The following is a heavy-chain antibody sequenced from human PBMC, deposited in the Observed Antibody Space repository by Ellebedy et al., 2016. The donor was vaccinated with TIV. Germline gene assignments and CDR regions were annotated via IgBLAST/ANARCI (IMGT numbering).Heavy chain of an antibody. CDR1: GCSFTPYS. CDR3: ARSRYGDYFDY. Sequence: TLSLTFTASGCSFTPYSWSWIRQPPGKALEWLARIDWDDDQYYSTSLKTKLTISKDTSNNQVVLTMTNMDPVDTATYYCARSRYGDYFDYWGQGTLVTVSS. CDR2: IDWDDDQ. D-gene: IGHD4-17*01. J-gene: IGHJ4*02. V-gene: IGHV2-70*04.